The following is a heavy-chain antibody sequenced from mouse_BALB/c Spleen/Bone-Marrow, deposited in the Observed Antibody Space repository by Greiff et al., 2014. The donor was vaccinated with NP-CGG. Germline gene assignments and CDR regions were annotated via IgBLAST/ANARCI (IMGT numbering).Heavy chain of an antibody. D-gene: IGHD1-1*01. V-gene: IGHV14-3*02. CDR3: ATNYYGSSWGFAY. Sequence: EVQLQQSGAELVKPGASVKLSCTASGFNIKDTYMHWVKQRPEQGLEWIGRIDPANDNTKYDPKFQGKATITADTSSNTAYLQLSSLTSEDTSVYYCATNYYGSSWGFAYWGQGTLVTVSA. CDR1: GFNIKDTY. CDR2: IDPANDNT. J-gene: IGHJ3*01.